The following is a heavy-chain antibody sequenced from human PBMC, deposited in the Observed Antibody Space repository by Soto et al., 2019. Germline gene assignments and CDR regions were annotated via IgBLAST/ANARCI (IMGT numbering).Heavy chain of an antibody. CDR3: APDVNYGDGTAYYDVFDI. CDR1: GFTFGNYW. CDR2: IRGDGSRE. J-gene: IGHJ3*02. Sequence: DVQLVESGGDLVQPGGSLRLSCAASGFTFGNYWMAWVRQAPGKGLEWVANIRGDGSREYYLDSVRGRFSVSRDNAQESLYLQMTGLRVEDTAVYYCAPDVNYGDGTAYYDVFDICGQGTVVTVSS. D-gene: IGHD4-17*01. V-gene: IGHV3-7*05.